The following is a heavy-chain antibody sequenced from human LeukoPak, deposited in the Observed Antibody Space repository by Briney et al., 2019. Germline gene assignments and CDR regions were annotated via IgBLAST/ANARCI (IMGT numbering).Heavy chain of an antibody. CDR1: GGSFSGYY. Sequence: SETLSLTCAVYGGSFSGYYWSWIRQPPGKGLEWIGEINHSGGTNYNPSLKSRVTISVDTSKNQFSLKLSSVTAADTAVYYCARSRYVYTFDYWGQGTLVTVSS. CDR3: ARSRYVYTFDY. J-gene: IGHJ4*02. CDR2: INHSGGT. D-gene: IGHD2-2*02. V-gene: IGHV4-34*01.